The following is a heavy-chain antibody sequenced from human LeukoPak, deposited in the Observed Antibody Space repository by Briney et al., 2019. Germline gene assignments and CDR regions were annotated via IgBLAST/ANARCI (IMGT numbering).Heavy chain of an antibody. Sequence: LSLTCAVYGGSFSGYYWSWVRQAPGKGLEWVAVISYDGSNKYYADSVKGRFTISRDNSKNTLYLQMNSLRAEDTAVYYCAKDDYSNVYYYYGMDVWGQGTTVTVSS. CDR3: AKDDYSNVYYYYGMDV. V-gene: IGHV3-30*18. D-gene: IGHD4-4*01. J-gene: IGHJ6*02. CDR2: ISYDGSNK. CDR1: GGSFSGYY.